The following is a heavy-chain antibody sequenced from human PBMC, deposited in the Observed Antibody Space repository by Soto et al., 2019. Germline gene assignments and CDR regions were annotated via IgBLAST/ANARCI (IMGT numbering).Heavy chain of an antibody. CDR2: IWYDGSNK. CDR1: GFTFSSYG. V-gene: IGHV3-33*01. CDR3: ARDAGTGFAY. D-gene: IGHD6-13*01. J-gene: IGHJ4*02. Sequence: QVQLVESGGGVGQPGRSLRLSCAASGFTFSSYGMHWVRQAPGKGLEWVAVIWYDGSNKYYADSVKGRFTISRDNSKNTLYLQMNSLRAEDTAVYYCARDAGTGFAYWGQGTLVTVSS.